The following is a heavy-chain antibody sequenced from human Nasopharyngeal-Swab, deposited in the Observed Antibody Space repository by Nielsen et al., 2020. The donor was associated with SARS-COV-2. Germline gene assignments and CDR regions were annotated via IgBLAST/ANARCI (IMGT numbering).Heavy chain of an antibody. CDR1: GGSISSSSYY. CDR2: IYYSGST. Sequence: GSLRLSCTVSGGSISSSSYYWVWIRQPPGKGLEWIGSIYYSGSTYYNPSLKSRVTISVDTSKNQFSLKLSSVTAADTAVYYCARQSGHTYCGGDCHSSAFDIWGQGTMVTVSS. J-gene: IGHJ3*02. V-gene: IGHV4-39*01. CDR3: ARQSGHTYCGGDCHSSAFDI. D-gene: IGHD2-21*02.